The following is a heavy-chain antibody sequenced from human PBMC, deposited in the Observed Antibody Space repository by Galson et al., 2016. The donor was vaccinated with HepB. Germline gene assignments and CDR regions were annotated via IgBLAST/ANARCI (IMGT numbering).Heavy chain of an antibody. V-gene: IGHV3-48*03. J-gene: IGHJ2*01. CDR3: ARDALTHGSGGFFDL. CDR1: EFSLSIYE. CDR2: ISSNGATV. D-gene: IGHD4-23*01. Sequence: SLRLSCAASEFSLSIYEMNWVRQAPGKGLEWISYISSNGATVYTGDSVKGRFTISRDNAKNLLSLQMNSLRAEDTAVYYCARDALTHGSGGFFDLWGRGTLVSVSS.